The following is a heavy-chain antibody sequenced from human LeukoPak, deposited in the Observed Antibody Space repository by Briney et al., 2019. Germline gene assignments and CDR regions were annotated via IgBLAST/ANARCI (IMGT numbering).Heavy chain of an antibody. Sequence: ASVKVSCKASGNTFSGYYMHWVRRAPGQGLEWMGWINPNSGATNYAQKFQGRVTMTRDTSITTAYMELSSLRSDDTAVYYCARAKTGAAHEYFEYWGQGTLVTVSS. CDR1: GNTFSGYY. J-gene: IGHJ1*01. D-gene: IGHD2-15*01. CDR2: INPNSGAT. CDR3: ARAKTGAAHEYFEY. V-gene: IGHV1-2*02.